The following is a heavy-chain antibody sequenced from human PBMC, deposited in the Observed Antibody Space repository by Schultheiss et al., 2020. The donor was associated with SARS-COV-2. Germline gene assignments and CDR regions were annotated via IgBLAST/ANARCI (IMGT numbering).Heavy chain of an antibody. J-gene: IGHJ4*02. CDR1: GGSISSGGYY. Sequence: SETLSLTCTVSGGSISSGGYYWSWIRQHPGKGLEWIGYIYYSGGTYYNPSLKSRVTISVDTSKNQFSLKLSSVTAADTAVYYCARGGSYGSSSLYYFDYWGQGTLVTVSS. CDR2: IYYSGGT. CDR3: ARGGSYGSSSLYYFDY. V-gene: IGHV4-31*03. D-gene: IGHD3-10*01.